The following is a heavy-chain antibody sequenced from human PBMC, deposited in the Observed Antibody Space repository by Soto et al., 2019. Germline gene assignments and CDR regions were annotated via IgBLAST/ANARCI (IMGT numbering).Heavy chain of an antibody. J-gene: IGHJ6*02. CDR3: ARLKRRDYGSGSYYTIEYYYYDMDV. D-gene: IGHD3-10*01. Sequence: PGESLKISCKGSGYSFTSYWIGWVRQMPGKGLEWMGIIYPGDSDTRYSPSFQGQVTISADKSISTAYLQWSSLKASDTAMYYCARLKRRDYGSGSYYTIEYYYYDMDVWGQGTTVTVSS. CDR1: GYSFTSYW. CDR2: IYPGDSDT. V-gene: IGHV5-51*01.